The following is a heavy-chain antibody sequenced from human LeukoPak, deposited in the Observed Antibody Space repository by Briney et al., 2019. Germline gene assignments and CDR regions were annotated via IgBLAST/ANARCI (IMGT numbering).Heavy chain of an antibody. V-gene: IGHV4-39*07. Sequence: SSETLSLTCTVSGGSISSNTYCWGWIRQPPGKGLEWIASVYSSGNTYYNPSLESGVTISVDTSKNQFYLNVVSVTAADTAVYYCARGIEGGSGYYSRLPGGYWGQGTLVTVSS. CDR3: ARGIEGGSGYYSRLPGGY. CDR2: VYSSGNT. J-gene: IGHJ4*02. CDR1: GGSISSNTYC. D-gene: IGHD2/OR15-2a*01.